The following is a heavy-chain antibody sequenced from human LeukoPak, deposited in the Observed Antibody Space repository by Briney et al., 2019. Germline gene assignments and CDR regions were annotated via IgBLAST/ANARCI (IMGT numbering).Heavy chain of an antibody. CDR2: ISSSSSYI. CDR1: GFTFSSYS. V-gene: IGHV3-21*01. CDR3: ARVTVEVGLWPRWDY. D-gene: IGHD3/OR15-3a*01. J-gene: IGHJ4*02. Sequence: GGSLRLSCAASGFTFSSYSMNWVRQAPGKGLEWVSSISSSSSYIYYADSVKGRFTISRDNAKNSLYLQMNSLRAEDTAVYYCARVTVEVGLWPRWDYWGQGTLLTVSS.